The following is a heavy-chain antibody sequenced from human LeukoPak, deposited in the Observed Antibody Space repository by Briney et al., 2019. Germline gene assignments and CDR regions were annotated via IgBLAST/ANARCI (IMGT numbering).Heavy chain of an antibody. CDR1: GFTFSSYA. J-gene: IGHJ4*02. V-gene: IGHV3-64*01. D-gene: IGHD1-26*01. Sequence: PGGSLRLSCAASGFTFSSYAMHWVRQAPGKGLEYVSAISSNGGSTYYANSVKGRFTISRDNSKNTLYLQMGSLRAEDMAMYYCARDPGSGSYHYYFDCWGQGTLVTVSS. CDR2: ISSNGGST. CDR3: ARDPGSGSYHYYFDC.